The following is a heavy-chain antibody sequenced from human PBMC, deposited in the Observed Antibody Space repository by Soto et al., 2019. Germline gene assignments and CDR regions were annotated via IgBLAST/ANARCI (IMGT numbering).Heavy chain of an antibody. CDR3: ARGYGSGSYEIGYYYGMDV. D-gene: IGHD3-10*01. CDR2: IYYSGST. V-gene: IGHV4-59*01. CDR1: GGSISSYY. Sequence: SETLSLTCTVSGGSISSYYWSWIRQPPGKGLEWIGYIYYSGSTNYNPSLKSRVTISVDTSKNQFSLKLSSVTAADTAVYYCARGYGSGSYEIGYYYGMDVWGQGTTVTVSS. J-gene: IGHJ6*02.